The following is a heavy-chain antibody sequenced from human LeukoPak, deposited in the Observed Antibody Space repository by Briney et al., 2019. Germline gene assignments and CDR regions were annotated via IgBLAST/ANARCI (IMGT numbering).Heavy chain of an antibody. CDR1: GYSISSGYY. CDR3: ARAVLATKSEHWFDS. Sequence: PSETLSLTCTVSGYSISSGYYWGCIRQPPGKGLEWIGSIYHSGRTFYNPSLKSRVTISVDTSKNQFSLKLTSVTAADTAVYYCARAVLATKSEHWFDSWGQGTLVTVSS. J-gene: IGHJ5*01. D-gene: IGHD2-8*01. V-gene: IGHV4-38-2*02. CDR2: IYHSGRT.